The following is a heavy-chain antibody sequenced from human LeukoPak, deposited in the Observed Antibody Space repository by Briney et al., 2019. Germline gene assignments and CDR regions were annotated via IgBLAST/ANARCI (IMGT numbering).Heavy chain of an antibody. V-gene: IGHV3-30*03. D-gene: IGHD3-9*01. CDR2: ISYDGSNK. CDR3: APDYDILTGTETIFDY. J-gene: IGHJ4*02. Sequence: GGSLRLSCAASGFTFSNYGMHWVRQAPGKGLEWVAVISYDGSNKYYADSVKGRFTISRDNSKNTLYLQMNSLRAEDTAVYYCAPDYDILTGTETIFDYWGQGTLVTVS. CDR1: GFTFSNYG.